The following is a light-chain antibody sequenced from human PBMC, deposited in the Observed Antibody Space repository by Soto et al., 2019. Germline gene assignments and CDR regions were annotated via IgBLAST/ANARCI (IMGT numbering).Light chain of an antibody. CDR1: SSDVGGYNY. CDR3: SSYTSSSTLGYV. CDR2: DVS. J-gene: IGLJ1*01. V-gene: IGLV2-14*01. Sequence: QSVLTQPASVSGSPGQSITISCTGTSSDVGGYNYVSWYQQHPGKAPTLMIHDVSNRPSGVSNRFSGSKSGNTASLTISGLQAEDEADYYCSSYTSSSTLGYVFGTGTKVTVL.